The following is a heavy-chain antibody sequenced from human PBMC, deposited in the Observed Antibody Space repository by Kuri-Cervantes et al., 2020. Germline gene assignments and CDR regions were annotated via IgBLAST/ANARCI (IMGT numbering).Heavy chain of an antibody. V-gene: IGHV3-9*01. Sequence: SLKIFCAASGFTFDDYAMHWVRQAPGKGLEWVSGISWNSGSIVYADSVKGRFTISRGNSKNTLYLQMNSLRAEDTAVYYCARQQQWLAYDAFDIWGQGTMVTVSS. D-gene: IGHD6-19*01. CDR3: ARQQQWLAYDAFDI. CDR1: GFTFDDYA. CDR2: ISWNSGSI. J-gene: IGHJ3*02.